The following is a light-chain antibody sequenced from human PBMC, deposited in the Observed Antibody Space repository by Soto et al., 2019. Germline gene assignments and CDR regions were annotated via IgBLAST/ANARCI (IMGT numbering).Light chain of an antibody. Sequence: EIVVTQSPATLSLSLGERANLSCRTSQSVTDWVAWYQHTPVQAPRLRIFDASNRAPDNPPRFSGSGSGTDFTLTISGLEPEDSAVYYCAQRHWPWTVGQGTKVEI. V-gene: IGKV3-11*01. CDR1: QSVTDW. CDR2: DAS. J-gene: IGKJ1*01. CDR3: AQRHWPWT.